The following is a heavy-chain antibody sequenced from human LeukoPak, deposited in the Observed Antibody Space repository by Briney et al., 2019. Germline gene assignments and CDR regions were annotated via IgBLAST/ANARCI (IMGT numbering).Heavy chain of an antibody. Sequence: SETLSLTCTVSGGSISSSSYYWGWIRQPPGKGLEWIGSIYYSGITYYNPSLKSRVTISEDTSKNQFSLKLTSVTAADTAVYYCARGRRIRNMVRGVPEPVDYWGQGTLVTVSS. J-gene: IGHJ4*02. D-gene: IGHD3-10*01. CDR2: IYYSGIT. V-gene: IGHV4-39*07. CDR3: ARGRRIRNMVRGVPEPVDY. CDR1: GGSISSSSYY.